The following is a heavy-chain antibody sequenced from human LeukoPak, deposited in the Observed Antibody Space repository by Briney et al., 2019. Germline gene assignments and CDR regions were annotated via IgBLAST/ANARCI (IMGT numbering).Heavy chain of an antibody. CDR1: GGSISTYY. CDR2: IYYSGNT. D-gene: IGHD4-17*01. CDR3: AREGTVTSGHYGMDV. Sequence: PSETLSLTCTVSGGSISTYYWSWIRQPPGKGLEWTGYIYYSGNTNYNPSLKSRVIISVDTSKNQFSLKLRSVTAADTAVYYCAREGTVTSGHYGMDVWGQGTTVTVSS. J-gene: IGHJ6*02. V-gene: IGHV4-59*01.